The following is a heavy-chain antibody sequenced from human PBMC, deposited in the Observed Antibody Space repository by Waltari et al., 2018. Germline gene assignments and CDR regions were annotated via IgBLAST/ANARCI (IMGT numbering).Heavy chain of an antibody. CDR3: ATAGGCGGVGRYVYWN. D-gene: IGHD2-15*01. J-gene: IGHJ4*02. CDR1: GYTFSEHN. CDR2: ISPNSGAT. Sequence: QVQLVQSGAEVKGPGASVKVSCKASGYTFSEHNMHWVRQAPGLGLEWMGYISPNSGATKSAQKFQGRVTMTRDTSISTVYMELRGLTSDDTAMYYCATAGGCGGVGRYVYWNWGQGTLVTVSS. V-gene: IGHV1-2*02.